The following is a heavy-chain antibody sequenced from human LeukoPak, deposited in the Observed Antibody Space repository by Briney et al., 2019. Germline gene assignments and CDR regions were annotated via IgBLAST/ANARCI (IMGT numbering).Heavy chain of an antibody. V-gene: IGHV4-30-2*01. CDR2: IYHTGTT. Sequence: SETLSLTCTVSGGSISSDGYYWTWIRQPPGKGLEWIGYIYHTGTTSYNPSLKSRVTISVDTSKNQFSLKLSSVTAADTAVYYCARDPKYSGYGDWGQGTLVTVSS. J-gene: IGHJ4*02. D-gene: IGHD5-12*01. CDR3: ARDPKYSGYGD. CDR1: GGSISSDGYY.